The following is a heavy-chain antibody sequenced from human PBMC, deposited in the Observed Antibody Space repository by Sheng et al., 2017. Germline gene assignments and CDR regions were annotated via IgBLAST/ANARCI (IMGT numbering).Heavy chain of an antibody. Sequence: EVQLVESGGNLVQPGGSLRLSCAASGFIVSSNYMSWVRQAPGKGLEWVSVIYSGGSTYYADSVKGRFTISRDNSKNTLYLQMNSLRAEDMAVYYCARGTRGYSGITNAFDIWGQGTMVTVSP. CDR2: IYSGGST. J-gene: IGHJ3*02. CDR1: GFIVSSNY. V-gene: IGHV3-66*01. D-gene: IGHD3-3*01. CDR3: ARGTRGYSGITNAFDI.